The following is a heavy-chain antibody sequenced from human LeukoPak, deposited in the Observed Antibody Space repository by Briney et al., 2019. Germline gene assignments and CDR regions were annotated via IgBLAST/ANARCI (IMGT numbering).Heavy chain of an antibody. D-gene: IGHD3-10*01. CDR3: ARRLKRMLRGLIRGNSDYYYHFYMDV. CDR1: GGSFSGYY. J-gene: IGHJ6*03. Sequence: PSETLSLTCAVYGGSFSGYYWSWIRQPPGKGLEWIGEINHSGSTNYNPSLKSRVTISVDTSKNQFSLKLSSVTAADTAVYYCARRLKRMLRGLIRGNSDYYYHFYMDVWGKGTTVTISS. CDR2: INHSGST. V-gene: IGHV4-34*01.